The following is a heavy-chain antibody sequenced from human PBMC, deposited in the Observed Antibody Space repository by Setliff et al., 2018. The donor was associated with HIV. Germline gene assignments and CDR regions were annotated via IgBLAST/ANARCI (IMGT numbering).Heavy chain of an antibody. CDR1: GFTFTNAW. D-gene: IGHD1-20*01. J-gene: IGHJ6*03. Sequence: GGSLRLSCAASGFTFTNAWMSWVRQAPGKGLEWVGRIKSKTDGETEDYAAPVKGRFTISRDDSRSTLYLQRNSLITEDTALYYCTTAVAQNWYGYYYYYYMDVWGKGTTVTVSS. CDR2: IKSKTDGETE. V-gene: IGHV3-15*01. CDR3: TTAVAQNWYGYYYYYYMDV.